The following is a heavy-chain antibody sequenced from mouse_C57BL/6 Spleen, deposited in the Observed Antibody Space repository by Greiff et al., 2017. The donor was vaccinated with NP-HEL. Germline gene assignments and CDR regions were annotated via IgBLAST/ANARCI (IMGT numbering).Heavy chain of an antibody. Sequence: EVMLVESGGGLVKPGGSLKLSCAASGFTFSDYGMHWVRQAPEKGLEWVAYISSGSSTIYYADTVKGRFTISRDNAKNTLFLQMTSLRSEDTAMYYFARSYYSNYFYAMDYWGQGTSVTVSS. CDR3: ARSYYSNYFYAMDY. CDR2: ISSGSSTI. CDR1: GFTFSDYG. J-gene: IGHJ4*01. D-gene: IGHD2-5*01. V-gene: IGHV5-17*01.